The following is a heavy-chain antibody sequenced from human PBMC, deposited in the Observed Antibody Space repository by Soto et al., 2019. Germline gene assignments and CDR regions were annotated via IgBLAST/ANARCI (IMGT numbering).Heavy chain of an antibody. CDR1: GFFFRDFG. CDR2: IWYYGINT. J-gene: IGHJ6*03. V-gene: IGHV3-33*01. CDR3: ARDQDFWSGYSHYYYYMDV. D-gene: IGHD3-3*01. Sequence: GGSLRLSCVASGFFFRDFGMHWVRQAPGKGLDWLLVIWYYGINTYQGESVKGRFTMSRDISKNTLFLQMDSLRAEDTAVYYCARDQDFWSGYSHYYYYMDVWGKGTTVTVSS.